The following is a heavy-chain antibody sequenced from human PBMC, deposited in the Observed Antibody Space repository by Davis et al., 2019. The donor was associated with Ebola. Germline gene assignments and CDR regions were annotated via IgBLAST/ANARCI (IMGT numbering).Heavy chain of an antibody. CDR3: AREGVLGDY. V-gene: IGHV5-51*01. J-gene: IGHJ4*02. CDR1: GYRFTTYW. D-gene: IGHD7-27*01. CDR2: IYPGDSDT. Sequence: PGGSLRLSCKGSGYRFTTYWIGWVRQMPGKGLEWMGIIYPGDSDTRYRPSFQGQVTISADKSISTAYLQWRSLKASDTAMYYCAREGVLGDYWGQGTLVIVSS.